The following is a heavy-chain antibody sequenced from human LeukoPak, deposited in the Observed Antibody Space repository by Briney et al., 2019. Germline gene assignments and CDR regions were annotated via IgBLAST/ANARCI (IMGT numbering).Heavy chain of an antibody. V-gene: IGHV3-23*01. Sequence: GGSLRLSCAASGFSFSTSWMHWVRQGPGKGLEWVSGISGTSDKTYDADSVKGRFTISRGNPENTLYLQMNSLRAEDTAVYYCAKLRGYIYGEVDSWGQGTLVTVSS. CDR3: AKLRGYIYGEVDS. J-gene: IGHJ4*02. D-gene: IGHD5-12*01. CDR1: GFSFSTSW. CDR2: ISGTSDKT.